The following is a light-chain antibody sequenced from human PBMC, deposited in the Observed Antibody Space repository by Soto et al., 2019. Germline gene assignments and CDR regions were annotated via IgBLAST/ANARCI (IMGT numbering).Light chain of an antibody. CDR1: PGISSY. CDR2: AAS. V-gene: IGKV1-8*01. CDR3: QRYYSYPWT. J-gene: IGKJ1*01. Sequence: AIRMTQSPSSFSASTGDRVTITCRASPGISSYLAWYQQKPGKAPKLLIYAASNLQSGVPSRFSGSGSWTDFTLPISCMKSEDFANCYSQRYYSYPWTFGQGTKVEIK.